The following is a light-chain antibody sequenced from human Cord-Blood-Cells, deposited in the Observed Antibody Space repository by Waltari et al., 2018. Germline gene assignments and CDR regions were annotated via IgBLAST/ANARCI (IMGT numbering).Light chain of an antibody. V-gene: IGKV3-20*01. CDR2: GAS. J-gene: IGKJ2*01. Sequence: EIVLTQSPGTLSLSPGERATLSCRASQSVSSSYLAGYQQKPGQAPRLLIYGASSRATGIPDRFSGSGSGTDCTLSISRLEPEDFAVYYCQQYGSSPPRYTFGQGTKLEIK. CDR1: QSVSSSY. CDR3: QQYGSSPPRYT.